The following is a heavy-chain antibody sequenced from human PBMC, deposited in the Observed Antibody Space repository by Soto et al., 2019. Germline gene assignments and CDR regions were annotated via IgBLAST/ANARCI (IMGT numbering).Heavy chain of an antibody. D-gene: IGHD6-19*01. J-gene: IGHJ4*02. CDR3: AKATTNGGWFNPFES. V-gene: IGHV3-23*01. Sequence: PGGSLRLSCAASGFSFVNYAMNCVRQAPGKGLEWVSGLSGSGTITYYADSVNGRFTISRDNSRDTLFLQMNSLTADDTAVYYCAKATTNGGWFNPFESWGQGAMVTVSS. CDR2: LSGSGTIT. CDR1: GFSFVNYA.